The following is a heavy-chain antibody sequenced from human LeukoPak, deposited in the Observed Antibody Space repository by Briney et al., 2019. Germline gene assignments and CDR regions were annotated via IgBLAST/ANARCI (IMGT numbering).Heavy chain of an antibody. D-gene: IGHD6-19*01. CDR1: GFSFNYYV. Sequence: GGSLRLSCAASGFSFNYYVMHWVRQAPGKGLEWVALISYDGSNNYYSDSVKGRFTISRDNSKNTLYLQMNSLRAEDTAVYYCARVLPQWLGTYFDYWGQGTLVTVSS. CDR3: ARVLPQWLGTYFDY. CDR2: ISYDGSNN. V-gene: IGHV3-30*03. J-gene: IGHJ4*02.